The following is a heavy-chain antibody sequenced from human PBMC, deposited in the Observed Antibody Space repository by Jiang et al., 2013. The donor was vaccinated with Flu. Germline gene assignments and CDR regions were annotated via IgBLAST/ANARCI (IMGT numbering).Heavy chain of an antibody. J-gene: IGHJ5*02. CDR3: ARIVVVPAAAGGWFDP. Sequence: GAEVKKPGESLKISCKGSGYSFTSYWIGWVRQMPGKGLEWMGIIYPGDSDTRYSPSFQGQVTISADKSISTAYLQWSSLKASDTAMYYCARIVVVPAAAGGWFDPWGQGTLVTVSS. V-gene: IGHV5-51*03. CDR1: GYSFTSYW. CDR2: IYPGDSDT. D-gene: IGHD2-2*01.